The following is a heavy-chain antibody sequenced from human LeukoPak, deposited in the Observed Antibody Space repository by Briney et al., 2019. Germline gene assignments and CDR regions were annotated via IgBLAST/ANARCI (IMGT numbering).Heavy chain of an antibody. Sequence: ASVKVSCKASGYTFTSYDINWVRLATGQRLEWMAWMNPNNAYTGYAQKFQGRVTLSRDTSTGTAYMELSSLTSDDTAVYFCAGFGGGAAKDDRLDYWGQGSLVTVSS. V-gene: IGHV1-8*03. CDR2: MNPNNAYT. D-gene: IGHD3-16*01. CDR1: GYTFTSYD. J-gene: IGHJ4*02. CDR3: AGFGGGAAKDDRLDY.